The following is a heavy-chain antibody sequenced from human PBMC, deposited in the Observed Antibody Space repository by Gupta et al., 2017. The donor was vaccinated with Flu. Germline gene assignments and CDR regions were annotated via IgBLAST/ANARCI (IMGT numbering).Heavy chain of an antibody. V-gene: IGHV5-51*01. CDR3: AVDYGDYAGY. CDR2: INPGDPDT. Sequence: EVHLVQSGAGVTRPGDSLTISCTGSGTSFTSYCIGWVRQMPGKGLEWMGIINPGDPDTRYSPAFQGQVTISADKSISTAYLQWSSLKASDTAMYYCAVDYGDYAGYWGQGTLVTVSS. CDR1: GTSFTSYC. D-gene: IGHD4-17*01. J-gene: IGHJ4*02.